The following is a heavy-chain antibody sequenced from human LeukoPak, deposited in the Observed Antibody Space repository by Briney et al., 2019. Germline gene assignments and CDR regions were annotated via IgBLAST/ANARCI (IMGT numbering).Heavy chain of an antibody. J-gene: IGHJ4*02. CDR3: ARDGVGYNPGPFDY. D-gene: IGHD5-24*01. CDR2: IYTSGST. CDR1: GGSISSGSYY. Sequence: SETLSLTCTVSGGSISSGSYYWSWIRQPAGKGLEWIGRIYTSGSTNYNPSLKSRVTISVDTSKNQFSLKLSSVTAADTAVYYCARDGVGYNPGPFDYWGQGTLVTVSS. V-gene: IGHV4-61*02.